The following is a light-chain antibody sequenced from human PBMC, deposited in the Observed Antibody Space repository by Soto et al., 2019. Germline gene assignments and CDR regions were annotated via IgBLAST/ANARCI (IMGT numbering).Light chain of an antibody. J-gene: IGLJ1*01. V-gene: IGLV2-14*01. CDR2: EVS. Sequence: QSVLTQPASVSGSPGQSITISCTGTNSDVGAYNYVSWYQQHPGKAPKLMIYEVSNRPSGVSNRFSGSKSGNTASLTISGLQAEDEADYYCSSYTTGSTYVFGTGTKLTVL. CDR1: NSDVGAYNY. CDR3: SSYTTGSTYV.